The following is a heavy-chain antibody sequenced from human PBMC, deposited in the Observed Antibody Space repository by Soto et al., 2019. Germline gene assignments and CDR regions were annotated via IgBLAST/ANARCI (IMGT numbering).Heavy chain of an antibody. CDR1: GFTFDDYT. D-gene: IGHD5-12*01. J-gene: IGHJ6*02. CDR3: AKDQYKDGYSGYVYGMDV. CDR2: ISWDGGST. Sequence: GGSLRLSCAASGFTFDDYTMHWVRQAPGKGLEWVSLISWDGGSTYYADSVKGRFTISRDNSKKSLYLQMNSLRTEDTALYYCAKDQYKDGYSGYVYGMDVWGQGTTVTVSS. V-gene: IGHV3-43*01.